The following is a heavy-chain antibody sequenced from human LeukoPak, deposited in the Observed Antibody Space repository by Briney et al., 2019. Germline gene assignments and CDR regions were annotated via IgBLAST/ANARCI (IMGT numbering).Heavy chain of an antibody. D-gene: IGHD5-12*01. Sequence: PSETLSLTCTVSAGSISSSSHHWGWIRQSPGKGLEWIGSIYYGRTTYYNPSLNSRVTISVVTSKNQFSLQLNSVTAADTAVYYCVRHDGRGGATMGALDSWGQGSLVTVSS. CDR1: AGSISSSSHH. CDR3: VRHDGRGGATMGALDS. J-gene: IGHJ4*02. CDR2: IYYGRTT. V-gene: IGHV4-39*01.